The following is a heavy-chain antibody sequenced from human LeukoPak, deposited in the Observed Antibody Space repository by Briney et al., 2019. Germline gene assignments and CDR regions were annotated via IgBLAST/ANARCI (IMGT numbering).Heavy chain of an antibody. CDR3: GRETDFGVVTN. V-gene: IGHV6-1*01. D-gene: IGHD3-3*01. Sequence: SQTLSLTCAISRDSVSRNGASWHWLRQSPSRGLEWLGRSYYRSQQWHSDYAPSVKGRITLNPDTSKNQFSLQLNSMTPEDTAVYYCGRETDFGVVTNWGQGTLVTVSS. CDR1: RDSVSRNGAS. CDR2: SYYRSQQWHS. J-gene: IGHJ4*02.